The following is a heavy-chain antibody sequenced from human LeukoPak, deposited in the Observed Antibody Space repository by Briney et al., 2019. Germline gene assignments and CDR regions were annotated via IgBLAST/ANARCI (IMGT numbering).Heavy chain of an antibody. CDR2: ISSSGSTI. Sequence: PGGSLRLSCAASGFTFSDYYMSWIRQAPGKGLEWVSYISSSGSTIYYADSVKGRFTISRDNAKNSLYLQMNSLRAEDTAVYYCARGGVVSSSWFHGNDFDYWGQGTLVTVSS. D-gene: IGHD6-13*01. V-gene: IGHV3-11*04. CDR3: ARGGVVSSSWFHGNDFDY. CDR1: GFTFSDYY. J-gene: IGHJ4*02.